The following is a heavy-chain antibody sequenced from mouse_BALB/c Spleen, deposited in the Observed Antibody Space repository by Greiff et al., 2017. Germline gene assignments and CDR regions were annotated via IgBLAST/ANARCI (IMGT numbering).Heavy chain of an antibody. CDR3: ARSGYYGNYGY. CDR2: IDPANGNT. Sequence: VQLQQSGAELVKPGASVKLSCTASGFNIKDTYMHWVKQRPEQGLEWIGRIDPANGNTKYDPKFQGKATITADTSSNTAYLQLSSLTSEDTAVYYCARSGYYGNYGYWGQGTTLTVAS. J-gene: IGHJ2*01. V-gene: IGHV14-3*02. D-gene: IGHD2-1*01. CDR1: GFNIKDTY.